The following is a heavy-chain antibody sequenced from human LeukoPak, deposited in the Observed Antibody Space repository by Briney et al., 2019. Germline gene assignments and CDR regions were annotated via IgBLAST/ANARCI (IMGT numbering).Heavy chain of an antibody. Sequence: ASVKVSCKASGYTFTSYDINWVRQATGQGLEWMGWMNPNSGNTGYAQKFQGRVTITRNTSISTAYMELSSLRSEDTAVYYYARSSTSDDAFDIWGQGTMVTVSS. CDR3: ARSSTSDDAFDI. J-gene: IGHJ3*02. CDR2: MNPNSGNT. V-gene: IGHV1-8*03. D-gene: IGHD2-2*01. CDR1: GYTFTSYD.